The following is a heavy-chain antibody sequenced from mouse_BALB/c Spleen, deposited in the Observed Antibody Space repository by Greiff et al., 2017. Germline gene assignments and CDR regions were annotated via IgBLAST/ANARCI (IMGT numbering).Heavy chain of an antibody. Sequence: EVKLMESGGGLVQPGGSLKLSCAASGFAFSSYDMSWVRQTPEKRLEWVAYISSGGGSTYYPDTVKGRFTISRDNAKNTLYLQMSSLKSEDTAMYYCARIYYDYENAMDYWGQGTSVTVSS. CDR2: ISSGGGST. CDR1: GFAFSSYD. CDR3: ARIYYDYENAMDY. V-gene: IGHV5-12-1*01. J-gene: IGHJ4*01. D-gene: IGHD2-4*01.